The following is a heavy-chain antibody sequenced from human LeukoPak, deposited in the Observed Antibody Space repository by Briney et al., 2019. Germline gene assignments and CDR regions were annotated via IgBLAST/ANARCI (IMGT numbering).Heavy chain of an antibody. CDR2: IYYSGST. D-gene: IGHD3-10*01. CDR3: AIAGGSGHTDY. Sequence: SETLSLTCTVSGGSISSYYWSWIRQPPGKGLEWIGYIYYSGSTNYNPSLKSRVTISVDTSKNQFSLKLSSVTAADTAVYYCAIAGGSGHTDYWGQGTLVTVSS. V-gene: IGHV4-59*01. CDR1: GGSISSYY. J-gene: IGHJ4*02.